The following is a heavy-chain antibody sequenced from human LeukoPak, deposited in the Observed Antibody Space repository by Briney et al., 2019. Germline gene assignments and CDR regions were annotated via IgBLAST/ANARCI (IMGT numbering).Heavy chain of an antibody. Sequence: GRSLRLSCAASGFTFSSYAMHWVRQAPGKGLEWVAVISYDGSNKYYADSVKGRFTISRDNSKNTLYLQMNSLRAEDTAVYYCARGDYYDKGLDYWGQGTLVTLSS. CDR2: ISYDGSNK. V-gene: IGHV3-30-3*01. D-gene: IGHD3-22*01. CDR1: GFTFSSYA. J-gene: IGHJ4*02. CDR3: ARGDYYDKGLDY.